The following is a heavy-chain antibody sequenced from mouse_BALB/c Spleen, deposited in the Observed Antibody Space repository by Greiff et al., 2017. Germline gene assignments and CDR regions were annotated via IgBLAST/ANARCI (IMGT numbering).Heavy chain of an antibody. V-gene: IGHV5-6-5*01. CDR1: GFTFSSYA. Sequence: EVMLVESGGGLVKPGGSLKLSCAASGFTFSSYAMSWVRQTPEKRLEWVASISSGGSTYYPDSVKGRFTISRDNARNILYLQMSSLRSEDTAMYYCARSTMITSWFAYWGQGTLVTVSA. J-gene: IGHJ3*01. CDR2: ISSGGST. D-gene: IGHD2-4*01. CDR3: ARSTMITSWFAY.